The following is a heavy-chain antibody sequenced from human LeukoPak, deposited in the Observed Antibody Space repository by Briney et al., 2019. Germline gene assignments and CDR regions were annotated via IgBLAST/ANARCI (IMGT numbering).Heavy chain of an antibody. Sequence: SETLSLTCTVSGGSISSYYWSWIRQPPGKGLEWIGYIYYSGSTNYNPSLKSRVTISVDTSKNQFSLKLSSVTAADTAVYYCATRYYYDSSGYLPDYWGQGTLVTVSS. J-gene: IGHJ4*02. V-gene: IGHV4-59*08. D-gene: IGHD3-22*01. CDR3: ATRYYYDSSGYLPDY. CDR2: IYYSGST. CDR1: GGSISSYY.